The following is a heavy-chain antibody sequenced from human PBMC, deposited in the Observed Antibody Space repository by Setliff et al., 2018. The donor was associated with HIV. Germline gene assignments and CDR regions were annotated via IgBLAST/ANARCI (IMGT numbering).Heavy chain of an antibody. V-gene: IGHV1-3*04. J-gene: IGHJ3*02. D-gene: IGHD7-27*01. CDR2: LRTGTGDT. CDR1: GYTFTSYS. Sequence: ASVKVSCKASGYTFTSYSMHWVRQAPGQRLEWMGWLRTGTGDTSYSEKFQGRVTMSEDTSTDTAYMELSSLRSEDTAVYYCARIPTGGAFDIWGQGTVVTVSS. CDR3: ARIPTGGAFDI.